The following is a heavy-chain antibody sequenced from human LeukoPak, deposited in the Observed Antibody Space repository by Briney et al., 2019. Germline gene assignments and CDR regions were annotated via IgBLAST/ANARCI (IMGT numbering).Heavy chain of an antibody. CDR3: ARDGQQLEPYYFDY. CDR2: IYTSGST. CDR1: GGSISSYY. D-gene: IGHD6-13*01. V-gene: IGHV4-4*07. Sequence: SETLSLTCTVSGGSISSYYWSWIRQPAGKGLEWIGRIYTSGSTNYNPSLKSRVTMSVDTSKNQFSLKLSSVTAADTAVYYCARDGQQLEPYYFDYWGQGTLVTVSS. J-gene: IGHJ4*02.